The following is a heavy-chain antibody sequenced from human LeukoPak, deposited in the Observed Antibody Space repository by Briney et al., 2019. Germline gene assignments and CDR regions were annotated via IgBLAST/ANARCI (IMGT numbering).Heavy chain of an antibody. D-gene: IGHD6-6*01. Sequence: GESLKISCKGSGYSFTTYWIGWVRQMPGKGLEWKGIIYPGDTDNRYSPPFQGKVTISADKSISTPYLQWSSPKASDTAMYYCARMPDAYSSSSGLDYWGQGTLVTVSS. V-gene: IGHV5-51*01. J-gene: IGHJ4*02. CDR2: IYPGDTDN. CDR3: ARMPDAYSSSSGLDY. CDR1: GYSFTTYW.